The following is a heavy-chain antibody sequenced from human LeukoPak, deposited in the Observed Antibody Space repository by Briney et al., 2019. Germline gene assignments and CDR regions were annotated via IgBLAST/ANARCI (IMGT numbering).Heavy chain of an antibody. J-gene: IGHJ6*03. CDR3: ATERPSTDYYYYYYMDV. CDR1: GGSISSGSYY. D-gene: IGHD4-17*01. CDR2: IYTSGST. V-gene: IGHV4-61*02. Sequence: SQTLSLTCTVSGGSISSGSYYWSWIRQPAGKGLEWIGRIYTSGSTNYNPSLKIRVTISVDTSKNQFSLKLSSVTAADTAVYYCATERPSTDYYYYYYMDVWGKGTTVTVSS.